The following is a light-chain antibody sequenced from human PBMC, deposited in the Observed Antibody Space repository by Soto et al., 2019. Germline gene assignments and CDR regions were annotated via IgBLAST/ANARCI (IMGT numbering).Light chain of an antibody. CDR2: AAS. Sequence: DIQMTQSPSSLSASVGDRVTISCRASQSISTYLNWFQQKPGKAPNLLIYAASSLQGGVPSRFSGSGSGTDFTLTISDRQPEDFATYYCQHSDTTSPPITFGGGTKVEIK. V-gene: IGKV1-39*01. CDR3: QHSDTTSPPIT. CDR1: QSISTY. J-gene: IGKJ4*01.